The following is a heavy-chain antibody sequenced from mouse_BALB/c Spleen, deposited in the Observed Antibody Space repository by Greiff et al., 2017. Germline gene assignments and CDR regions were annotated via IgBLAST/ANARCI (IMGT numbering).Heavy chain of an antibody. CDR3: ARDYYGNPFAY. J-gene: IGHJ3*01. CDR2: ISSGSSTI. D-gene: IGHD2-1*01. Sequence: EVQLQESGGGLVQPGGSRKLSCAASGFTFSSFGMHWVRQAPEKGLEWVAYISSGSSTIYYADTVKGRFTISRDNPKNTLFLQMTSLRSEDTAMYYCARDYYGNPFAYWGQGTLVTVSA. V-gene: IGHV5-17*02. CDR1: GFTFSSFG.